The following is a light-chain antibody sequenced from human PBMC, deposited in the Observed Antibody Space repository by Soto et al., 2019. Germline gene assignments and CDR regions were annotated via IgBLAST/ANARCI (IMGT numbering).Light chain of an antibody. Sequence: QSVLSQPPSASGTPGQRIIISCSGSSSNIGSSPVNWYQQLPGTAPKLLIYTNNQRPSGVPDRFSGSKSGTSASLAISGLQSEDEADYSCAAWDDSLNGYAFGTGTK. CDR3: AAWDDSLNGYA. J-gene: IGLJ1*01. V-gene: IGLV1-44*01. CDR1: SSNIGSSP. CDR2: TNN.